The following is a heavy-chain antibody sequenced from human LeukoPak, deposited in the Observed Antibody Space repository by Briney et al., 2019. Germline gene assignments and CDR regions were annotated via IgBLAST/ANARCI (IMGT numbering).Heavy chain of an antibody. V-gene: IGHV3-23*01. CDR1: GFTFSSYA. CDR2: ISGSGGST. D-gene: IGHD2-15*01. CDR3: AKIPIYCSGGICCTPH. J-gene: IGHJ4*02. Sequence: GGSLRLSCAASGFTFSSYAMSWVRQAPGKGLESVSTISGSGGSTYYADSVKGRFTISRDNSKNTLYLQMNSLRAEDTAVYYCAKIPIYCSGGICCTPHWSQATLVTVSS.